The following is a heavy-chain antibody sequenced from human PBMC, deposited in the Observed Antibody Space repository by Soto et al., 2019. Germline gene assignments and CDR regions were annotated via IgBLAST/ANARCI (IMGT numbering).Heavy chain of an antibody. CDR2: INHSGST. J-gene: IGHJ4*02. D-gene: IGHD6-13*01. Sequence: SETLSLTCAVYGGSFSGYYWSWIRQPPGKGLEWIGEINHSGSTNYNPSLKSRVTISVDTSKNQFSLKLSSVTAADTAVYYCARVRLAAAGTLYYFDYRGQGTLVTVSS. CDR1: GGSFSGYY. V-gene: IGHV4-34*01. CDR3: ARVRLAAAGTLYYFDY.